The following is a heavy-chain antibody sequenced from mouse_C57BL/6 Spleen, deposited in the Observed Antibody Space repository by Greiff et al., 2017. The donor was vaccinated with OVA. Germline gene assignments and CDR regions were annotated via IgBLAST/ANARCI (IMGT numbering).Heavy chain of an antibody. CDR3: AKGQITTVVARTMDY. Sequence: VQLQQPGAELVRPGTSVKLSCKASGYTFTSYWMHWVKQRPGQGLEWIGVIDPSDSYTNYNQKFKGKATLTVDTSSSTAYMQLSSLTSEDSAVYYCAKGQITTVVARTMDYWGQGTSVTVSS. J-gene: IGHJ4*01. D-gene: IGHD1-1*01. CDR2: IDPSDSYT. V-gene: IGHV1-59*01. CDR1: GYTFTSYW.